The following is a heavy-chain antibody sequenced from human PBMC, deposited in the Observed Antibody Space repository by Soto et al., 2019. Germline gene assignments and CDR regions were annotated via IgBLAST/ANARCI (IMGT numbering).Heavy chain of an antibody. CDR2: ISAYNGNT. D-gene: IGHD1-1*01. V-gene: IGHV1-18*01. Sequence: ASVKVSCKASGYTFTSYGISWVRQAPGQVLEWMGWISAYNGNTNYAQKLQGRVTMTTDTSTSTAYMELRSLRSDDTAVYYCARDTLQLGRGYNWFDPWGQGTLVTVSS. J-gene: IGHJ5*02. CDR3: ARDTLQLGRGYNWFDP. CDR1: GYTFTSYG.